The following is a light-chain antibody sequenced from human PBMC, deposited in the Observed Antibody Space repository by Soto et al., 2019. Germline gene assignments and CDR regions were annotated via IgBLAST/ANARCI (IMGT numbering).Light chain of an antibody. CDR2: GAS. Sequence: EIVLTQSPGTLSLSPGERATLSCRASQSVKSSYLAWYQQKPGQAPRLLIYGASNRATGIPARFSGSGSGTDFTLTISSLEPEDFAVYYCQQRRNWPPITFGQGTRLEIK. V-gene: IGKV3-11*01. J-gene: IGKJ5*01. CDR1: QSVKSSY. CDR3: QQRRNWPPIT.